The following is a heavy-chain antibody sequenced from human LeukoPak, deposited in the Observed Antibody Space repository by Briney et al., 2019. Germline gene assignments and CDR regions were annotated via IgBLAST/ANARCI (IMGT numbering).Heavy chain of an antibody. CDR2: ISYDGSNK. J-gene: IGHJ6*02. Sequence: PGRSLRLSCAASGFTFSSYGMHWVRQAPGKGLEWVAVISYDGSNKYYADSVKGRLTISRDNSKNTLYLQMNSLRAEDTAVYYCAKDTSISSSWGYYYGMDVWGQGTTVTVSS. V-gene: IGHV3-30*18. CDR3: AKDTSISSSWGYYYGMDV. CDR1: GFTFSSYG. D-gene: IGHD6-13*01.